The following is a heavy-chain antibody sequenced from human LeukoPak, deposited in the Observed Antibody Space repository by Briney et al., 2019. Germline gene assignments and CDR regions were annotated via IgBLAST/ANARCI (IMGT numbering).Heavy chain of an antibody. CDR1: GGSFSGYY. Sequence: PSETLSLXCAVYGGSFSGYYWSWIRQPPGKGLEWIGEINHSGSTNYNPSLKSRVTISVDTSKNQFSLKLSSVTAADTAVYYCARVQIVVVVAATLRREYYFDYWGQGTLVTVSS. J-gene: IGHJ4*02. V-gene: IGHV4-34*01. CDR3: ARVQIVVVVAATLRREYYFDY. D-gene: IGHD2-15*01. CDR2: INHSGST.